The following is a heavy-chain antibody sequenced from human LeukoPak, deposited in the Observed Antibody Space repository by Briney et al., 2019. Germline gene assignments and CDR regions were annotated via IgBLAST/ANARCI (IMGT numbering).Heavy chain of an antibody. D-gene: IGHD3-9*01. V-gene: IGHV4-59*01. CDR2: IYYSGST. CDR1: GGSISSCY. CDR3: ARGGDYDILTGYSYYFDY. Sequence: KPSETLSLTCTVSGGSISSCYWSWIRQPPGKGLEWIGYIYYSGSTNYNPSLKSRVTISVDTSKNQFSLKLSSVTAADTAVYYCARGGDYDILTGYSYYFDYWGQGTLVTVSS. J-gene: IGHJ4*02.